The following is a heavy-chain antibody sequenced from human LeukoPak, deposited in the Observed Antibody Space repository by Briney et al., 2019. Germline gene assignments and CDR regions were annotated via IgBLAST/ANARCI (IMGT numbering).Heavy chain of an antibody. CDR1: GYTFTGYY. J-gene: IGHJ3*02. Sequence: ASVKVSCKASGYTFTGYYMHWVRQAPGQGLEWMGWINPNSGGTNYAQKFQGRVTMTRDTSISTAYMELSRLRSDDTAVYYCARDESAGGTIFGVEINNAFDIWGQGTMVTVSS. CDR3: ARDESAGGTIFGVEINNAFDI. CDR2: INPNSGGT. D-gene: IGHD3-3*01. V-gene: IGHV1-2*02.